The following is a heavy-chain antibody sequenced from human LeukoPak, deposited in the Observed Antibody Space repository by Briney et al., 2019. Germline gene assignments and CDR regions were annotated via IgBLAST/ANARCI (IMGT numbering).Heavy chain of an antibody. V-gene: IGHV4-59*01. J-gene: IGHJ5*02. CDR1: GGSISSYY. CDR3: ARGTSRGWFDP. Sequence: SETLSLTCTVSGGSISSYYWSWIRQPPGKGLEWIGYIYYSGSTNYNPSLKSRVTISVDTSKNHFSLKLSSVTAADTAVYYCARGTSRGWFDPWGQGTLVTVSS. CDR2: IYYSGST.